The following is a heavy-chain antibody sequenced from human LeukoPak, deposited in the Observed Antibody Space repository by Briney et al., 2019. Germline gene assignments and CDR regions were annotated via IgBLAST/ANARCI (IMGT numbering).Heavy chain of an antibody. CDR3: ARGISGRNYYGSNWFDP. CDR2: IYYSGST. J-gene: IGHJ5*02. Sequence: PSETLSLTCTVSGGSINSYYWSWIRQPPGKGLEYIGYIYYSGSTNCNPSLKSRVTISVDTSKNQFSLKLSSVTAADTAVYYCARGISGRNYYGSNWFDPWGQGTLVTVSS. CDR1: GGSINSYY. V-gene: IGHV4-59*01. D-gene: IGHD1-26*01.